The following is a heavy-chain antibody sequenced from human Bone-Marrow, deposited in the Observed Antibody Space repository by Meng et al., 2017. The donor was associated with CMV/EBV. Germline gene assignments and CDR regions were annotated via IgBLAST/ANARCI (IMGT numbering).Heavy chain of an antibody. CDR3: AREVGGYCTNGVCSNNDGMDV. J-gene: IGHJ6*02. CDR2: ISAYNGNI. CDR1: GYTFTSYG. V-gene: IGHV1-18*01. Sequence: ASVKVSCKASGYTFTSYGISWVRQAPGQGLEWMGWISAYNGNINYAQELQGRVTMTTDTSTSTAYMELRNLRSDDTAVDYCAREVGGYCTNGVCSNNDGMDVWGQGTTVTVSS. D-gene: IGHD2-8*01.